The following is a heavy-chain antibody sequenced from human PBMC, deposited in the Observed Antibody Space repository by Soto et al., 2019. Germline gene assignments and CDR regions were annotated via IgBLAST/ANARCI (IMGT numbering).Heavy chain of an antibody. D-gene: IGHD4-4*01. V-gene: IGHV1-18*01. CDR1: GYSFTSYG. CDR3: ARVWGRDYINYHLDY. CDR2: ISTYNGNT. J-gene: IGHJ4*02. Sequence: ASVKVSCKASGYSFTSYGISWVRQAPGQGLEWMGWISTYNGNTNYAQKLQGRVTMTTDTSTNTAYMELRSLRSDDTAVYYCARVWGRDYINYHLDYWGQGTPVTVSS.